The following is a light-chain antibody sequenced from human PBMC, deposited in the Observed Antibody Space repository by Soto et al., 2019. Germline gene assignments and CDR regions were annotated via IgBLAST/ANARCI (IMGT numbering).Light chain of an antibody. CDR3: QTWDTGIWV. J-gene: IGLJ3*02. CDR2: VNSDGSH. V-gene: IGLV4-69*01. CDR1: SGHSSYT. Sequence: QAVVTQSPSASASLGASVKLTCTLSSGHSSYTIAWHQQQPEKGPRYLMKVNSDGSHKKGGGIPDRFSGSSSGGERYLTISSLQAEDQADYYCQTWDTGIWVFGGGTKVTVL.